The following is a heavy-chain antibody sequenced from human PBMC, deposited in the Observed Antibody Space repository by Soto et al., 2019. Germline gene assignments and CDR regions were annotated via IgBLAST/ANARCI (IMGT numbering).Heavy chain of an antibody. D-gene: IGHD3-3*01. CDR2: ISGSGGST. V-gene: IGHV3-23*01. CDR1: GFTFSSYA. J-gene: IGHJ3*02. Sequence: GGSLRLSCAASGFTFSSYAMSWVRQAPGKGLGWASAISGSGGSTYYADSVKGRFTISRDNSKNTLYLQMNSLRAEDTAVYYCAKPPVLRFLEWLPPSDAFDIWGQGKMVTVSS. CDR3: AKPPVLRFLEWLPPSDAFDI.